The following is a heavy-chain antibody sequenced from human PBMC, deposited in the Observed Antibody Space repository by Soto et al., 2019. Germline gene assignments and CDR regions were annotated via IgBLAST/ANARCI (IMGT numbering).Heavy chain of an antibody. D-gene: IGHD4-4*01. CDR2: IYYSGST. CDR3: ASASKTTVTTYYYYYYMDV. Sequence: SETLSLTCTVSGCSISSGGYYWSWIRQHPGKGLEWIGYIYYSGSTYYNPSLKSRVTISVDTSKNQFSLKLSSVTAADTAVYYCASASKTTVTTYYYYYYMDVWGKGTTVTVSS. J-gene: IGHJ6*03. CDR1: GCSISSGGYY. V-gene: IGHV4-31*03.